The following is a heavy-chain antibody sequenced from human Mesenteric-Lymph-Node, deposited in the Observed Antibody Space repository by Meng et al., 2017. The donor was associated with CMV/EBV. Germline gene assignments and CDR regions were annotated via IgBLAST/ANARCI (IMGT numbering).Heavy chain of an antibody. J-gene: IGHJ5*02. D-gene: IGHD1-14*01. CDR2: IIPMFDTT. CDR3: ARGGWEDNLVEPAPRFNWFDP. V-gene: IGHV1-69*05. CDR1: GGTFSSYA. Sequence: SVKVSCKASGGTFSSYAISWVRQPPGHGLEWMGGIIPMFDTTNYAQKFQGRVTITTDESTSTAYMELSSQKSEDTAVYYCARGGWEDNLVEPAPRFNWFDPWGQGTLVTVSS.